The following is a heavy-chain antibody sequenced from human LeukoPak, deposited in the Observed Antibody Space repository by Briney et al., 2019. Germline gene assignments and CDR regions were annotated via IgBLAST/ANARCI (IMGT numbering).Heavy chain of an antibody. V-gene: IGHV3-7*01. CDR1: GFTFSSYW. CDR2: INQDGSEK. J-gene: IGHJ4*02. CDR3: ARDGSPFDS. Sequence: GGSLRLSCAASGFTFSSYWMSWVRQAPGKGLEWVANINQDGSEKYYVDSVKGRFTISRDNAKKSLYLQMNSMRAEDTAVYYCARDGSPFDSWGQGTLVTVSS. D-gene: IGHD6-25*01.